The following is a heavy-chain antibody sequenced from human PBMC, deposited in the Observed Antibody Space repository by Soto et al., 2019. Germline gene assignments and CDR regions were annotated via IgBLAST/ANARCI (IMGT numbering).Heavy chain of an antibody. J-gene: IGHJ5*02. V-gene: IGHV1-18*04. D-gene: IGHD1-7*01. Sequence: QVQLVQSGAEVKKPGASVKVSCKASGYTFTSYGISWVRQAPGQGLEWMGWISAYNGNTNYAQKLQGGVTMPTAPSPSTAYMELRSLRSDDTAVYYWARTWTYAGWFAPWGQGTLVTVSS. CDR3: ARTWTYAGWFAP. CDR1: GYTFTSYG. CDR2: ISAYNGNT.